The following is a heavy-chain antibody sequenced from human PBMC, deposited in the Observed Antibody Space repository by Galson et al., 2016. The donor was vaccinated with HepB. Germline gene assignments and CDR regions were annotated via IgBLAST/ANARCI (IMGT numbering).Heavy chain of an antibody. CDR3: ARSGIAAAEDV. D-gene: IGHD6-13*01. CDR2: ISNSGTSI. CDR1: GFTFSDYY. Sequence: SLRLSCAASGFTFSDYYLSWIRQAPGKGLEWVSYISNSGTSIYDADSVKGRLTISRDNAKNSLYLQMNSLRVEDTAVYYCARSGIAAAEDVWGQGTTVTVSS. V-gene: IGHV3-11*01. J-gene: IGHJ6*02.